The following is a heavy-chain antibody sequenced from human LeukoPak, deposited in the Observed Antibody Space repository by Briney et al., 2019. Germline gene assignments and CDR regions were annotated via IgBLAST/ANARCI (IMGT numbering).Heavy chain of an antibody. J-gene: IGHJ4*02. V-gene: IGHV4-59*11. Sequence: LETLSLTCIVSGGSISGHYWSWIRQHPGMGLEWIGYIYNSDSGSTNYNPSPKSRVTISVDTSKNQFSLKLSSVTAADTAVYYCARGGHYGLDYWGQGTLVTVSS. CDR3: ARGGHYGLDY. CDR2: IYNSDSGST. CDR1: GGSISGHY. D-gene: IGHD3-10*01.